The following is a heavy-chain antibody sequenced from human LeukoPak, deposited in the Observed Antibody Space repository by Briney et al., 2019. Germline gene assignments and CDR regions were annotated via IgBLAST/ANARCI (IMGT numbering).Heavy chain of an antibody. CDR2: IWYDGSNK. CDR1: GFTFSSYA. CDR3: ARAYSGYSSRGFDY. J-gene: IGHJ4*02. D-gene: IGHD5-12*01. Sequence: GGSLRLSCAASGFTFSSYAMSWVRQAPGKGLEWVVVIWYDGSNKYYADSVKGRFTISRDNSKNTVFLQMTSLRADDTAVYYCARAYSGYSSRGFDYWGQGTLVSVSS. V-gene: IGHV3-33*08.